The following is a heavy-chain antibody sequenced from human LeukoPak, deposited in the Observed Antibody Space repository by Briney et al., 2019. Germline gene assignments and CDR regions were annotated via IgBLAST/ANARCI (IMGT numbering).Heavy chain of an antibody. CDR2: IYYSGST. Sequence: PSETLSLTCTVSGDSVNHYYWSWLRQSPGKGLEWIGYIYYSGSTNYNPSLKSRVAMSLDASKNQFSLTLNSVTAADTGVYFCAREKDEYGITWQYYFDYWGPGIQVTVSS. CDR3: AREKDEYGITWQYYFDY. D-gene: IGHD2-8*01. CDR1: GDSVNHYY. J-gene: IGHJ4*02. V-gene: IGHV4-59*02.